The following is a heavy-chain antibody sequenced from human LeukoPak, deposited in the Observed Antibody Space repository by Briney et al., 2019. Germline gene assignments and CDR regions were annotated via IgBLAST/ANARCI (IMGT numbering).Heavy chain of an antibody. Sequence: SQTLSLTCAISGDSVSSNSAAWNWIRQSPSRGLEWLGRTYYRSKWYNDYAVSVKSRITINPDTSKNQFSLQLNSVTPEDTAVYYCARLVVVAATLKYYYGMDVWGQGTTVTVSS. D-gene: IGHD2-15*01. V-gene: IGHV6-1*01. CDR1: GDSVSSNSAA. CDR3: ARLVVVAATLKYYYGMDV. J-gene: IGHJ6*02. CDR2: TYYRSKWYN.